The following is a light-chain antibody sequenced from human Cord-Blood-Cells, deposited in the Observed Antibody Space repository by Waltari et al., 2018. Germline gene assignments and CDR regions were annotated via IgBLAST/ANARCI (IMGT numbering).Light chain of an antibody. CDR1: SSDVGGYNY. J-gene: IGLJ2*01. Sequence: QSALTQPRSVSGSPGPSVTISCTGTSSDVGGYNYVSWYQQHPGKAPNLMVYDVSKRPSGVPDRFSGSKSGNMASLTISGLQAEDEADYYCCSYAGSFVVFGGGTKLTVL. CDR2: DVS. V-gene: IGLV2-11*01. CDR3: CSYAGSFVV.